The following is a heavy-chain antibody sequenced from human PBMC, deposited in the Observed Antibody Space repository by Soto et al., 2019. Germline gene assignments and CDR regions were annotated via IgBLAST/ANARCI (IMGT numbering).Heavy chain of an antibody. D-gene: IGHD7-27*01. Sequence: ASVKVSCKVSGYTLTELSXXWVXQAPGKGLEWMGGFDPEDGETTNAQKFQGRVTMTEDTSTDTAYMELSSLRSEDTAVYYCATDQANWGGRYGMDVWGQGTTVTVSS. J-gene: IGHJ6*02. V-gene: IGHV1-24*01. CDR1: GYTLTELS. CDR2: FDPEDGET. CDR3: ATDQANWGGRYGMDV.